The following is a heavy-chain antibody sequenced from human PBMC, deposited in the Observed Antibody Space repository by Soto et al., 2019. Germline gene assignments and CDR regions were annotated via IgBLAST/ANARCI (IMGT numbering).Heavy chain of an antibody. CDR2: INHSGST. Sequence: SETLSLTCAVYGGSFSGYYWSWIRQPPGKGLEWIGEINHSGSTNYNPSLKSRVTISVDTSKNQFSLKLSSVTAADTAVYYCARVPEYYDFWSGYYSSGYYYYGTDVWGQGTTVTVSS. CDR1: GGSFSGYY. CDR3: ARVPEYYDFWSGYYSSGYYYYGTDV. V-gene: IGHV4-34*01. D-gene: IGHD3-3*01. J-gene: IGHJ6*02.